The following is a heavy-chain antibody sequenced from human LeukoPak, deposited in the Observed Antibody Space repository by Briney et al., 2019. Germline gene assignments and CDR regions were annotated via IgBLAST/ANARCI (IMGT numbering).Heavy chain of an antibody. J-gene: IGHJ4*02. Sequence: PGGSLRLSCAASGFTFSSYAMSWVRQAPGKGLEWVSAISGSGGSAYYADSVKGRFTISRDNSKNTLYLQMNSLRAEDTAVYYCAKGGGGWLQLMSLDYWGQGTLVTVSS. CDR1: GFTFSSYA. V-gene: IGHV3-23*01. CDR2: ISGSGGSA. D-gene: IGHD5-24*01. CDR3: AKGGGGWLQLMSLDY.